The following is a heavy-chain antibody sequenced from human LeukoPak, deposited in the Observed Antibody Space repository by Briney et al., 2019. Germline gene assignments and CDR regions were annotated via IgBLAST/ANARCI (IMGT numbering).Heavy chain of an antibody. D-gene: IGHD6-6*01. Sequence: GGSLRLSCAASGFTFSNYGMHWVRQAPGKGLEWVAFIRYDGSNKYYADSVKGRFTISRDNSKNTPYLQMNSLRAEDTAVYYCAKIAARGYYFDYWGQGTLVTVSS. CDR1: GFTFSNYG. CDR3: AKIAARGYYFDY. CDR2: IRYDGSNK. V-gene: IGHV3-30*02. J-gene: IGHJ4*02.